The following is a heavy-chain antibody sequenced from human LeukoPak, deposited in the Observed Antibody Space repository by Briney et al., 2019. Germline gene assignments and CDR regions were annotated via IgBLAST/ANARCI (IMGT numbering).Heavy chain of an antibody. D-gene: IGHD2-15*01. CDR2: MNPNSGGT. Sequence: GASVKVSCKASGYTFTAYYMHWVGQAPGQGLEWMGWMNPNSGGTNYAQKLQGRVTMTRDTSISPAYMELSSLRSDDTAVYYCARPYCSGGSCYSGMWYYYYGMDVWGQGTTVTVSS. V-gene: IGHV1-2*02. CDR3: ARPYCSGGSCYSGMWYYYYGMDV. CDR1: GYTFTAYY. J-gene: IGHJ6*02.